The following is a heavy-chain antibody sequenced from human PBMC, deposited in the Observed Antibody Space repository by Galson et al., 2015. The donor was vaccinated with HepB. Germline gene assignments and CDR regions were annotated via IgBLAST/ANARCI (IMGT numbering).Heavy chain of an antibody. D-gene: IGHD6-19*01. V-gene: IGHV3-30-3*01. CDR2: VSYDETKK. CDR3: VRPYSSGWTATFDY. Sequence: SLRLSCAASGFTFSVYAMHWVRQAPGKGLEWVAVVSYDETKKTYADSVKGRFTISRDNSKNTLYLQMNSLRAEDTAVYYCVRPYSSGWTATFDYWGQGTLVTVSS. CDR1: GFTFSVYA. J-gene: IGHJ4*02.